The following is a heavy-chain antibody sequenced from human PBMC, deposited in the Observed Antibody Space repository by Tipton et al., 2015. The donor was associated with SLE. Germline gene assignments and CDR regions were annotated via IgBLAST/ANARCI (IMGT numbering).Heavy chain of an antibody. CDR2: INHSGST. Sequence: LRLSCAVYGGSFSGYYWSWIRQPPGKGLEWIGEINHSGSTNYNPSLKGRVTISVDTSKNQFSLKLSSVTAADTAVYYCARGPDRAAFDWGQGTLVTVSS. D-gene: IGHD6-13*01. CDR1: GGSFSGYY. CDR3: ARGPDRAAFD. J-gene: IGHJ4*02. V-gene: IGHV4-34*01.